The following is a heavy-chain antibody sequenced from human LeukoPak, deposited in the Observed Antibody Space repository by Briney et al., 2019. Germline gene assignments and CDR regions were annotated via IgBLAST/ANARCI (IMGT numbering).Heavy chain of an antibody. J-gene: IGHJ6*03. Sequence: SETLSLTCAVYGGSFSGYYWSWIRQPPGKGLEWIGEINHSGSTNYNPSLKSRVSISVDTSKNQFSLKLSSVTAADTAVYYCARLNYYGSGSYYGPYYYYYYMDVWGKGTTVTISS. V-gene: IGHV4-34*01. CDR2: INHSGST. D-gene: IGHD3-10*01. CDR3: ARLNYYGSGSYYGPYYYYYYMDV. CDR1: GGSFSGYY.